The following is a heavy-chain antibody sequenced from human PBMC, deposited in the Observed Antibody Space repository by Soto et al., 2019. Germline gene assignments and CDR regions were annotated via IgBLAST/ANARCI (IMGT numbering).Heavy chain of an antibody. V-gene: IGHV3-33*01. D-gene: IGHD2-15*01. Sequence: QVQLVESGGGVVQPGRALRLSCAASGLNFISAGMHWVRQAPGKGLECVAVIWYAGSNKYYADSVAGSFTIYRDNAKNTLSLEQSSLRAEDSAVYYCARSLHSYVPYVAYYGMYVWGRGPSVTVS. CDR1: GLNFISAG. CDR2: IWYAGSNK. CDR3: ARSLHSYVPYVAYYGMYV. J-gene: IGHJ6*02.